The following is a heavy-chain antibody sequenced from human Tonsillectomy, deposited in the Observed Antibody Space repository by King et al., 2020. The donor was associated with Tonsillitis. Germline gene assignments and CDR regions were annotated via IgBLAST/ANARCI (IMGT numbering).Heavy chain of an antibody. Sequence: VQLVESGAGVKKPGASVKISCKASGYAFTSYGISWVRQAPGQGLEWMGWISAYNGNTNYAQKLQGRVTMTTDTSTSTAYMELRSLRSDDTAVYHCARDSIVGAPTHLMWFDPWGQGTLVTVSS. J-gene: IGHJ5*02. CDR1: GYAFTSYG. V-gene: IGHV1-18*04. CDR3: ARDSIVGAPTHLMWFDP. D-gene: IGHD1-26*01. CDR2: ISAYNGNT.